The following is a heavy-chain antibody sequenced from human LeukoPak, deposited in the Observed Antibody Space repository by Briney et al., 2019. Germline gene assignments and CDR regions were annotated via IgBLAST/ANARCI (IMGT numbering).Heavy chain of an antibody. CDR2: ISYSGDT. J-gene: IGHJ3*02. V-gene: IGHV4-30-4*07. D-gene: IGHD3-3*01. CDR3: ARGGFGGGFDI. CDR1: GGSVSSGGDS. Sequence: TLSLTCAVSGGSVSSGGDSWSWIRQPPGKGPEWIAYISYSGDTYNNPSLKSRGVISLDTSKNQFSLKLNSVTAADTAVYYCARGGFGGGFDIWGHGTMVTVS.